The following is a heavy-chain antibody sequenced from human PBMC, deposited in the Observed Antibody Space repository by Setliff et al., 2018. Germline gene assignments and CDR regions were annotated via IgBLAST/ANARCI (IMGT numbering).Heavy chain of an antibody. J-gene: IGHJ4*02. CDR1: GYSISSGHY. CDR2: ISHSGST. Sequence: PSETLSLTCTVSGYSISSGHYWGWIRQPPGKGLEWIGSISHSGSTYYNPSLRSRVTISLDTSKNQFSPKLTSLTAADTAVYYCARESRYYYDNLGTLDYWGQGTLVTVSS. D-gene: IGHD3-22*01. V-gene: IGHV4-38-2*02. CDR3: ARESRYYYDNLGTLDY.